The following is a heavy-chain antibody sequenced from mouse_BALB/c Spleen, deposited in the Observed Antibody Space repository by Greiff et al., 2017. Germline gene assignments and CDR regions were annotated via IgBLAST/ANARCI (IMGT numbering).Heavy chain of an antibody. J-gene: IGHJ4*01. CDR1: GDSITSGY. Sequence: EVQLVESGPSLVKPSQTLSLTCSVTGDSITSGYWNWIRKFPGNKLEYMGYISYSGSTYYNPSLKSRISITRDTSKNQYYLQLNSVTTEDTATYYCARSTGTPYYYAMDYWGQGTSVTVSS. CDR2: ISYSGST. D-gene: IGHD4-1*01. CDR3: ARSTGTPYYYAMDY. V-gene: IGHV3-8*02.